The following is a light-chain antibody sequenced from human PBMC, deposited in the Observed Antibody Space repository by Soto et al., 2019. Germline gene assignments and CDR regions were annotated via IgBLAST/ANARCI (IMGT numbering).Light chain of an antibody. J-gene: IGKJ5*01. CDR2: GAS. Sequence: EIVMTQFPATLSVSPGERATLSCRASQSFTSNLAWYQHKPGQAPRLLIYGASTRATDVPDRFSGSGSGTEFTLTIRNLQSEDLAAYYCKQYNNWPRTFGQGTRLEIK. CDR3: KQYNNWPRT. V-gene: IGKV3-15*01. CDR1: QSFTSN.